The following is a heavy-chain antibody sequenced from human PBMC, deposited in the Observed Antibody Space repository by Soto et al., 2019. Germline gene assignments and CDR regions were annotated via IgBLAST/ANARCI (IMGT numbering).Heavy chain of an antibody. J-gene: IGHJ4*02. CDR1: GYTFTSYG. Sequence: ASVKVSCKASGYTFTSYGISWVRQAPGQGLEWMGIINPSGGSTSYAQKFQGRVTMTRDTSTSTVYMELSSMRSEDTAMYYCTRDGTATAGYYFDYWGQGTLVTVSS. CDR2: INPSGGST. V-gene: IGHV1-46*03. CDR3: TRDGTATAGYYFDY. D-gene: IGHD6-13*01.